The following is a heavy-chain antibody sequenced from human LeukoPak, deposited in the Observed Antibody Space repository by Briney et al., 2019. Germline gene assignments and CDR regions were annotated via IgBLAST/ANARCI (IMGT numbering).Heavy chain of an antibody. CDR3: VRGSTISVYYYYYMDV. Sequence: SETLSLTCTVSGGSISSSSYYWGWIRQPPGKGLEWIGEINHSGSTNYNPSLKSRVTISVDTSKNQFSLKLSSVTAADTAVYYCVRGSTISVYYYYYMDVWGKGTTVTVSS. CDR2: INHSGST. D-gene: IGHD3-3*01. CDR1: GGSISSSSYY. J-gene: IGHJ6*03. V-gene: IGHV4-39*07.